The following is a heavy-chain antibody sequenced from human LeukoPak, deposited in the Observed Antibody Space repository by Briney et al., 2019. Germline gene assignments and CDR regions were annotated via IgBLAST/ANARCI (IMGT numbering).Heavy chain of an antibody. D-gene: IGHD2-2*01. J-gene: IGHJ6*03. CDR3: ARAVPQGYYYMDV. Sequence: SETLSLTCAVYGGSFSGYYWSWIRQPPGKGLEWIGEINHSGSTNYNPSLKSRVTIPVDTSKNQFSLKLSSVTAADTAVYSCARAVPQGYYYMDVWGKGTTVTVSS. V-gene: IGHV4-34*01. CDR2: INHSGST. CDR1: GGSFSGYY.